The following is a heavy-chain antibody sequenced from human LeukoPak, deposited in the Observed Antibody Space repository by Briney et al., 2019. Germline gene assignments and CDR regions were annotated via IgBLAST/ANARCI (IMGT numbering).Heavy chain of an antibody. V-gene: IGHV4-39*02. J-gene: IGHJ4*02. CDR3: ARTSGRNWNYDY. D-gene: IGHD1-7*01. Sequence: SETLSLTCTVSGGSISGSNYHWGWIRQPPEKGLEWIGSINYDGGTYHNPSLQSRVTMSVDTSKNLFSLKLNSVAAADTAVYYCARTSGRNWNYDYWGQGTLVTVSS. CDR2: INYDGGT. CDR1: GGSISGSNYH.